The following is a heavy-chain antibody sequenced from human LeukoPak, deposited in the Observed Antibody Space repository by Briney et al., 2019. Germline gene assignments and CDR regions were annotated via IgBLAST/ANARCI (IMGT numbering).Heavy chain of an antibody. Sequence: PGGSLRLSCAASGFTFSGFWMNWVRQAPGEGLEWVANIKEDGSEIYYVDSVEGRFTTSRENAKNSLYLQMDTLRAEDTALYFYTRGHYDAHRRWGQGTLVTVSS. V-gene: IGHV3-7*01. CDR3: TRGHYDAHRR. D-gene: IGHD5-12*01. J-gene: IGHJ4*02. CDR1: GFTFSGFW. CDR2: IKEDGSEI.